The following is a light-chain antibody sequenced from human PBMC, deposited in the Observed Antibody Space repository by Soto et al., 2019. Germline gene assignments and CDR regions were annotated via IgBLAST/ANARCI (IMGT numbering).Light chain of an antibody. CDR2: EVT. CDR3: FSYAGNSGV. J-gene: IGLJ1*01. V-gene: IGLV2-23*02. CDR1: SNDVGGYNL. Sequence: QSALTQPASVSGSPGQSITISCTGTSNDVGGYNLVSWYQQHPGKAPKLIIYEVTKRPSGVSNRFSGSKSGNTASLTISGLQAEDEADYSCFSYAGNSGVFGTGTKVT.